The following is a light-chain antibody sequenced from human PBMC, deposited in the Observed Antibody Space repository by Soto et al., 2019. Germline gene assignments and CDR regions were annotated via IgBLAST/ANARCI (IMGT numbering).Light chain of an antibody. V-gene: IGLV2-14*01. CDR2: EVS. CDR1: SSDVGGYNY. J-gene: IGLJ3*02. Sequence: QYALTQPASVSGSPGQSITISCNGTSSDVGGYNYDSWCQQHPGKAPKLMISEVSSRPSGISNRFSDSKSGNTASLTISGLQAEDEADYYCSSYTSSNFWVFGEGTKLTVL. CDR3: SSYTSSNFWV.